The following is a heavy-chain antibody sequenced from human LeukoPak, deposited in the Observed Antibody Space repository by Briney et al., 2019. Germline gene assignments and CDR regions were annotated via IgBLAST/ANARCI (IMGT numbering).Heavy chain of an antibody. V-gene: IGHV1-69*06. Sequence: SVKVSCKASGYTFSNYGISWVRQAPGQGLEWMGGIIPIFGTANYAQKFQGRVTITADKSTSTAYMELSSLRSEDTAVYYCARDDYYDSSGPKITRAFDIWGQGTMVTVSS. J-gene: IGHJ3*02. CDR2: IIPIFGTA. CDR1: GYTFSNYG. CDR3: ARDDYYDSSGPKITRAFDI. D-gene: IGHD3-22*01.